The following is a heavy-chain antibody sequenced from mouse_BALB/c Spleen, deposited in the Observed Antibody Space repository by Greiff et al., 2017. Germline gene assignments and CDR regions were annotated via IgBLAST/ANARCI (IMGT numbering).Heavy chain of an antibody. CDR2: ISSGGGST. Sequence: EVQGVESGGGLVKPGGSLKLSCAASGFAFSSYDMSWVRQTPEKRLEWVAYISSGGGSTYYPDTVKGRFTISRDNAKNTLYLQMSSLKSEDTAMYYCARLTVGAMDYWGQGTSVTVSS. D-gene: IGHD1-1*01. V-gene: IGHV5-12-1*01. CDR1: GFAFSSYD. J-gene: IGHJ4*01. CDR3: ARLTVGAMDY.